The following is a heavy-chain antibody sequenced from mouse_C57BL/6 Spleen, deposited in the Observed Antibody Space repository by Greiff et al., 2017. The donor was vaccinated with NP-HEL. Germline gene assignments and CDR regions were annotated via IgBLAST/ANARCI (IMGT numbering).Heavy chain of an antibody. J-gene: IGHJ4*01. D-gene: IGHD1-1*01. CDR2: INPSNGGT. Sequence: QVQLQQSGTELVKPGASVKLSCKASGYTFTSYWMHWVKQRPGQGLEWIGNINPSNGGTNYNEKFKSKATLTVDKSSSTAYMQLSSLTSEDSAVYYCARSPYYYGSSSYAMDYWGQGTSVTVSS. CDR3: ARSPYYYGSSSYAMDY. CDR1: GYTFTSYW. V-gene: IGHV1-53*01.